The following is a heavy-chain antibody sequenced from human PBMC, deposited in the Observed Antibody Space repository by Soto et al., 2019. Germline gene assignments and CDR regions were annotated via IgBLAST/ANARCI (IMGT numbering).Heavy chain of an antibody. Sequence: VQLVESGGDSVQPGGSLRLSCVASGFPFSSFSLNWIRQAPGKGLEWVSSIGRVSTYIYYADSVRGRFTVSRDNAKNSVYLQMNGLTAEDSGIYYCARVTAGSGSYQIDLWGQGTLVTVSS. J-gene: IGHJ4*02. CDR1: GFPFSSFS. V-gene: IGHV3-21*02. D-gene: IGHD3-10*01. CDR3: ARVTAGSGSYQIDL. CDR2: IGRVSTYI.